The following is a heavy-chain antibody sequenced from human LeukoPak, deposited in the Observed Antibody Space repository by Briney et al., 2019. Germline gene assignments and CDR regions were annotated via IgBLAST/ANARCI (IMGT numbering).Heavy chain of an antibody. CDR3: ARGRPHGNDY. Sequence: PGGSLRLSCGASGFTFSSSAMSWVRQAPGKGLEWVSAISNNGGYTYYADSVQGRFTISRDNSKSTLCLQMNSLRAEDTAVYYCARGRPHGNDYWGQGTLVTVSS. V-gene: IGHV3-23*01. D-gene: IGHD4-23*01. CDR2: ISNNGGYT. J-gene: IGHJ4*02. CDR1: GFTFSSSA.